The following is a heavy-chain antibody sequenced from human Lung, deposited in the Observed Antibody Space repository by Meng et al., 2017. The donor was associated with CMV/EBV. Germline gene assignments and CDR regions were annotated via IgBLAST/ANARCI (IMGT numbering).Heavy chain of an antibody. J-gene: IGHJ4*02. V-gene: IGHV3-7*01. D-gene: IGHD6-6*01. Sequence: LSLTCSAFEFTFSNYGMSWVRQAPGKGLEWVANIREDGSEQHYADSVKGRFSISRDNAKNSLYLQMNSLRGEDTAVYYCARVKKAVHFDNWGQGTLVTVSS. CDR1: EFTFSNYG. CDR2: IREDGSEQ. CDR3: ARVKKAVHFDN.